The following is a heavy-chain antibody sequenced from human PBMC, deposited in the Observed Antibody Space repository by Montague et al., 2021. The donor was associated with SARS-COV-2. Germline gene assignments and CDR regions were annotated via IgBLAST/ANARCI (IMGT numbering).Heavy chain of an antibody. D-gene: IGHD5-24*01. Sequence: SLILSCAASGFTFSSYWMHWVRQAPVKGLVWVSCINSDGSITTYXDSVKGRFTISRDNAKNTVYMQMNSLRAEDTAVYYCVRPPRGGYNYPFDYWGLGPLVTASS. CDR3: VRPPRGGYNYPFDY. CDR2: INSDGSIT. V-gene: IGHV3-74*01. CDR1: GFTFSSYW. J-gene: IGHJ4*02.